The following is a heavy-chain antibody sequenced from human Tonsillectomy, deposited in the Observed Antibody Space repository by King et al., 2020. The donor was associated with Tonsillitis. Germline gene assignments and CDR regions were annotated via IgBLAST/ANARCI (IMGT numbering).Heavy chain of an antibody. CDR2: IYYSGST. CDR3: ARKVGGGYAAADY. D-gene: IGHD5-12*01. V-gene: IGHV4-59*01. CDR1: GGSISSYY. J-gene: IGHJ4*02. Sequence: QLQESGPGLVKPSETLSLTCTVSGGSISSYYWSWIRPPPGKGLEWIGYIYYSGSTTYNPSLKSRVTISVDTSKNQFSLKLSSVTAADTAVYYCARKVGGGYAAADYWGQGTLVTVSS.